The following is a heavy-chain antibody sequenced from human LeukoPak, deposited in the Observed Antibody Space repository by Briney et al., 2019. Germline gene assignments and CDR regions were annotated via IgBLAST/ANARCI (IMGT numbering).Heavy chain of an antibody. CDR2: IIPIFGTA. CDR1: GGTFSSYA. J-gene: IGHJ4*02. D-gene: IGHD4-23*01. CDR3: AREVDDYGGNSFDY. V-gene: IGHV1-69*13. Sequence: SVKVSCKASGGTFSSYAISWVRQAPGQGLEWMGGIIPIFGTANYAQKFQGRVTITADESTSIAYMELSSLRSEDTAVYYCAREVDDYGGNSFDYWGQGTLVTVSS.